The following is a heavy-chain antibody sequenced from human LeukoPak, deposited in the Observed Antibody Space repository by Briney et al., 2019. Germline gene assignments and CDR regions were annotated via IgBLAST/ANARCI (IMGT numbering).Heavy chain of an antibody. CDR3: AKVARSKTTVTTYFDY. CDR2: ISGSGGST. CDR1: GFTFSSYA. J-gene: IGHJ4*02. D-gene: IGHD4-11*01. V-gene: IGHV3-23*01. Sequence: GGSLRLSCAASGFTFSSYAMSWVRQAPGKGLEWVSAISGSGGSTYHADSVKGRFTISRDNSKNTLYLQMNSLRAEDTAVYYCAKVARSKTTVTTYFDYWGQGTLVTVSS.